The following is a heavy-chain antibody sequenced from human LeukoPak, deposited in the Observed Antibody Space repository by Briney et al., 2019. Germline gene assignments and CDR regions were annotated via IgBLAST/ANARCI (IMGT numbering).Heavy chain of an antibody. CDR3: APVVVAYPSRWFDP. V-gene: IGHV3-7*01. CDR2: IKQDGSEK. Sequence: PGGSLRLSCAASGFTFSSYWMSWVRQAPGKGLEWVANIKQDGSEKHYVGSVKGRFTISRDNAKNSLYLQMNSLRAEDTAVYYCAPVVVAYPSRWFDPWGQGTLVTVSS. J-gene: IGHJ5*02. D-gene: IGHD2-15*01. CDR1: GFTFSSYW.